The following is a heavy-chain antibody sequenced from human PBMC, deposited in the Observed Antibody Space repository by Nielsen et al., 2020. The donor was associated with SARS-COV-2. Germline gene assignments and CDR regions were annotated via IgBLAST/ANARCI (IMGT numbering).Heavy chain of an antibody. CDR1: GFTFSSYG. CDR3: AKDLGAVAGNWFDP. V-gene: IGHV3-30*18. CDR2: ISYDGSNK. D-gene: IGHD6-19*01. J-gene: IGHJ5*02. Sequence: SCAASGFTFSSYGMHWVRQAPGKGLEWVAVISYDGSNKYYADSVKGRFTISRDNSKSTLYLQMNSLRAEDTAVYYCAKDLGAVAGNWFDPWGQGTLVTVSS.